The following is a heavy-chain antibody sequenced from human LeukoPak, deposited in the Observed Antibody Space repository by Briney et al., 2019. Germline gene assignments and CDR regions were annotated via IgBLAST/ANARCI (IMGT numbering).Heavy chain of an antibody. D-gene: IGHD2-15*01. Sequence: ASVKVSCKASGYTFTSYGIGWVRQAPGQGLEWMGWISAYNGNTNYAQKLQGRVTMTTDTSTSTAYMELRSLRSDDTAVYYCARVCSGGSCYPGGFDYWGQGTLVTVSS. J-gene: IGHJ4*02. CDR3: ARVCSGGSCYPGGFDY. V-gene: IGHV1-18*01. CDR2: ISAYNGNT. CDR1: GYTFTSYG.